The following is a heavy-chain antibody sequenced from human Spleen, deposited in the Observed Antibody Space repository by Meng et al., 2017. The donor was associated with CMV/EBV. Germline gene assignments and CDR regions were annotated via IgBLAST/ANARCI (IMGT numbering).Heavy chain of an antibody. CDR3: ATIGVPGYGMDV. D-gene: IGHD3-3*01. Sequence: GGSLRLSCKGSGYSITTYWIGWVHQMPGRGLEWVGIIYFGDSDTRYSPSFQGQVTISADKSISTAYLQWSSLKASDTAMYYCATIGVPGYGMDVWGQGTTVTVSS. CDR1: GYSITTYW. V-gene: IGHV5-51*07. J-gene: IGHJ6*02. CDR2: IYFGDSDT.